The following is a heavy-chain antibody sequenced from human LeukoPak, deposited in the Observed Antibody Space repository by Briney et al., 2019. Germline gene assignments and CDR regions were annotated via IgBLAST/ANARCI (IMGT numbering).Heavy chain of an antibody. J-gene: IGHJ4*02. Sequence: GASVTVSCKSSGYTFTFYYMHWVRQAPGQGLEWMGWINPNSGGTNYAQKFQGRVTMTRDTSISTAYMELSRLRSDDTAVYYCARDVGGFETYYFDYWGQGTLVTVSS. D-gene: IGHD3-10*01. CDR2: INPNSGGT. CDR1: GYTFTFYY. V-gene: IGHV1-2*02. CDR3: ARDVGGFETYYFDY.